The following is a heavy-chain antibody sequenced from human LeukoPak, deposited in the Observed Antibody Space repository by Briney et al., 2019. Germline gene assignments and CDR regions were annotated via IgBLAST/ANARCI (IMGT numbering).Heavy chain of an antibody. D-gene: IGHD3-10*01. Sequence: SVNVSCKASGGTFSSYAISWVRQAPGQGLEWMGGIIPIFGTANYAQKFRGRVTITADESTSTAYMELSSLRSEDTAVYYCARDAGSGIPNYYFDYWGQGTLVTVSS. CDR2: IIPIFGTA. CDR1: GGTFSSYA. V-gene: IGHV1-69*13. CDR3: ARDAGSGIPNYYFDY. J-gene: IGHJ4*02.